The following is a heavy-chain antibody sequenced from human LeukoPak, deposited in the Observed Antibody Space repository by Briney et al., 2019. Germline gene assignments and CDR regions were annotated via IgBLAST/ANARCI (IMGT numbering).Heavy chain of an antibody. Sequence: GGSLGLSCGASGFTFCSYALGRGRPGPGEGAGGGSAISGSGGSTYYADSVKGRFTISRDNAKNSLYLQMNSLRAEDTAVYYCARAGNYYDSSGYFDYWGQGTLVTVSS. V-gene: IGHV3-23*01. J-gene: IGHJ4*02. CDR1: GFTFCSYA. CDR3: ARAGNYYDSSGYFDY. CDR2: ISGSGGST. D-gene: IGHD3-22*01.